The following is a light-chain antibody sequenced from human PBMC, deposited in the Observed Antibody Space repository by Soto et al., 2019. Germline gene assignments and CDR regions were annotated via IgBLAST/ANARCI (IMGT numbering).Light chain of an antibody. J-gene: IGKJ4*01. V-gene: IGKV3-11*01. Sequence: EIVLTQSPATLSLSPGERATLSCRASQSVSDRLAWYQQKPGQAPRLLIFDASNRATGIPRRFSGSGSGTDFTLTISSLVPDDFATYYCQQRNFRPEVTFGGGTKVE. CDR1: QSVSDR. CDR3: QQRNFRPEVT. CDR2: DAS.